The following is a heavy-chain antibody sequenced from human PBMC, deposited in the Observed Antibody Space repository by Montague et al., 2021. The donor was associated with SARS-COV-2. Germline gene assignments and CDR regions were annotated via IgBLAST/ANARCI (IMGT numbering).Heavy chain of an antibody. CDR2: IYYRGST. Sequence: SETLSLTCSVSGGSISSTSYYWGWIRQPPGKGLEWIGRIYYRGSTSYNPSLRSRVTLSVDTSKNQFSLKLSSVTAADTAVYYCASTIVVVTAPTYYGMDVWGQGTTVTVSS. V-gene: IGHV4-39*01. CDR3: ASTIVVVTAPTYYGMDV. J-gene: IGHJ6*02. CDR1: GGSISSTSYY. D-gene: IGHD2-21*02.